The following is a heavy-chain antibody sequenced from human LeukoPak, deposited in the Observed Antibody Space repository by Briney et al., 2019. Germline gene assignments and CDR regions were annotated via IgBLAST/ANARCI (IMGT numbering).Heavy chain of an antibody. CDR1: GGSFSGYY. CDR2: LSYSGIT. Sequence: PSETLSLTCAVYGGSFSGYYWSWIRQSPGKGLEWIGYLSYSGITHYNPSLKSRVTFSVDTSKKHFSLKLTSVTAADTAVYYCAKTLGSGAYYEGTFDSWGQGTPVTVSS. V-gene: IGHV4-59*01. CDR3: AKTLGSGAYYEGTFDS. J-gene: IGHJ4*02. D-gene: IGHD1-26*01.